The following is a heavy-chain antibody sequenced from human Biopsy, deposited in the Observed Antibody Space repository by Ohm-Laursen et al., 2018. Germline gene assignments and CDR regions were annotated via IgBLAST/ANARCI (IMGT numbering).Heavy chain of an antibody. CDR3: ARNLRLAITMNSGETTHSFHFGMDV. CDR1: GFSFSDYH. CDR2: ISTSGTNV. V-gene: IGHV3-11*01. D-gene: IGHD3/OR15-3a*01. Sequence: SLRLSCSASGFSFSDYHMTWIRQTPGKGLEWVSYISTSGTNVNSADFVRGRFSISRDNAKKSLYLQMSSLRAEDTAIYYCARNLRLAITMNSGETTHSFHFGMDVWGQGTSVTVSS. J-gene: IGHJ6*02.